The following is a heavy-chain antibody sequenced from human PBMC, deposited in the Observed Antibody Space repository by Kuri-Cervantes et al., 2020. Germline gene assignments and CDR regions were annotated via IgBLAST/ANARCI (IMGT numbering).Heavy chain of an antibody. Sequence: ASVKVSCKVSGYTLTELSMHWVRQAPGKGLEWMGGFDPEDGETIYAQKFQGRVTMTEDTSTDTAYMELSSLRSEDTAVYYCATDCGIVATMGVRGGYYYYYGMDVWGQGTTVTVSS. CDR2: FDPEDGET. D-gene: IGHD5-12*01. J-gene: IGHJ6*02. V-gene: IGHV1-24*01. CDR1: GYTLTELS. CDR3: ATDCGIVATMGVRGGYYYYYGMDV.